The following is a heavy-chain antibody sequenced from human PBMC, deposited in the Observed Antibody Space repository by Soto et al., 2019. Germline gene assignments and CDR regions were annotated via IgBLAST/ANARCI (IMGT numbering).Heavy chain of an antibody. Sequence: GGSLRLSCAASGFTFSSYAMSWVRQAPGKGLEWVSAISGSGGSTYYADSVKGRFTISRDNSKNTLYLQMNSLRAEDTAVYYCATEYLLEWLVDVYPEQTTKFDYWGQGTLVTVSS. CDR3: ATEYLLEWLVDVYPEQTTKFDY. CDR1: GFTFSSYA. V-gene: IGHV3-23*01. J-gene: IGHJ4*02. CDR2: ISGSGGST. D-gene: IGHD3-3*01.